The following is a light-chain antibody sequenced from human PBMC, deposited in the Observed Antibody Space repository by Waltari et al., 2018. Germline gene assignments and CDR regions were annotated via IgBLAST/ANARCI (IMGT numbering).Light chain of an antibody. CDR1: GSAVGATVF. CDR3: SSQTVHAGVL. J-gene: IGLJ3*02. CDR2: DVT. V-gene: IGLV2-14*03. Sequence: QSALTQPASVSGSPGQSSTISCTGIGSAVGATVFVSWYQHHPGKAPQVIIYDVTNRPSGISDRVSGSKSANTASLTISGLQPEDEGDYYCSSQTVHAGVLFGVGTQLTVL.